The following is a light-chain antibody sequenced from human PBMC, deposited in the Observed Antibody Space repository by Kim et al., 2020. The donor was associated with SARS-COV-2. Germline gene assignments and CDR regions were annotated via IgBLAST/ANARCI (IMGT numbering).Light chain of an antibody. CDR2: GAS. CDR1: QSVSNN. CDR3: HQYNNWPLT. J-gene: IGKJ4*01. Sequence: SRSPGERATRSCRASQSVSNNLAWYQQKPGQAPRLLIYGASTRATGIPARFSGSGSGTQFTLTISSLQSEDFAVYYCHQYNNWPLTFGGGTKVDIK. V-gene: IGKV3-15*01.